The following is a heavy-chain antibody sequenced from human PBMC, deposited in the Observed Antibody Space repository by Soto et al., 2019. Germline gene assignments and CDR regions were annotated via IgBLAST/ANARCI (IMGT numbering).Heavy chain of an antibody. CDR2: IYYSGST. Sequence: SETLSLTCTVSGGSISSSSYYWGWIRQPPGKGLEWIGSIYYSGSTYYNPSLKSRVTISVDTSKNQFSLKLRSVTAADTAVYYCARLKGQQQLVTGLSLAVNYDYYYGMDVSGQGTTVTGSS. V-gene: IGHV4-39*01. D-gene: IGHD6-13*01. CDR3: ARLKGQQQLVTGLSLAVNYDYYYGMDV. J-gene: IGHJ6*02. CDR1: GGSISSSSYY.